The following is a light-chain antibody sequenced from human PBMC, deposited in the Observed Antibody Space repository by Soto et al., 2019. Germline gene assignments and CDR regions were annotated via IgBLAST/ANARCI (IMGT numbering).Light chain of an antibody. J-gene: IGKJ3*01. V-gene: IGKV3-20*01. CDR2: GAS. CDR1: QSLSSNY. Sequence: EIVLTQSPGTLSLSPGERAILSCRASQSLSSNYLAWYQQKPGQAPRLLIYGASTRATGIPYRFSGSGSGTDFTLTISRLEPEDFAVYYCQQYGSSLFTFGPGTKVDIK. CDR3: QQYGSSLFT.